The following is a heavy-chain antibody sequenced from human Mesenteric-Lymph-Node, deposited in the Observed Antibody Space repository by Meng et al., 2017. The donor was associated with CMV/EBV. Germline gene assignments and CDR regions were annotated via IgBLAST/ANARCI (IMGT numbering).Heavy chain of an antibody. D-gene: IGHD3-10*01. Sequence: YTFTSYYMHRVRQAPGQGLEWMGIINPSGGSTSYAQKFQGRVTMTRDTSTSTVYMELSSLRSEDTAVYYCATDQLVRGVINHALDYWGQGTLVTVSS. V-gene: IGHV1-46*01. CDR3: ATDQLVRGVINHALDY. CDR1: YTFTSYY. J-gene: IGHJ4*02. CDR2: INPSGGST.